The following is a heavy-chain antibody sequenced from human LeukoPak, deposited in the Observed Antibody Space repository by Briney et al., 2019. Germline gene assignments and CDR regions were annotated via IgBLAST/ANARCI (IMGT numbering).Heavy chain of an antibody. CDR2: IYYSGST. J-gene: IGHJ4*02. CDR3: ARGRWPAAPFDY. V-gene: IGHV4-59*01. Sequence: SETLSLTCTVSGGSISSYYWSWIRQPPGKGLEWIGYIYYSGSTNYNPSLKSRVTISVDTSKNQFSLKLSSVTAADTAVYYCARGRWPAAPFDYWGQGTLVTVSS. CDR1: GGSISSYY. D-gene: IGHD5-24*01.